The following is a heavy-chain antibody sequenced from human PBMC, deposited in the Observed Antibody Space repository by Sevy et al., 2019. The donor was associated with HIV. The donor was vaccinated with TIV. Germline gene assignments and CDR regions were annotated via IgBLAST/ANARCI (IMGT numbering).Heavy chain of an antibody. CDR2: ISAYNGNT. Sequence: ASVKVSCKASGYTFTSYGISWVRQAPGQGLEWVGWISAYNGNTNYAQKLQGRVTMTTDTSTSTAYMELRSLRSDDTAVYYCARVSTFGGVIANYYFDYWGQGTLVTVSS. CDR1: GYTFTSYG. J-gene: IGHJ4*02. D-gene: IGHD3-16*02. V-gene: IGHV1-18*04. CDR3: ARVSTFGGVIANYYFDY.